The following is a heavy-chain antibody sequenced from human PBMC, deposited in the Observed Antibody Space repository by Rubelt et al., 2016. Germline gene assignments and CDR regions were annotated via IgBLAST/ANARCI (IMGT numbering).Heavy chain of an antibody. V-gene: IGHV3-30*02. D-gene: IGHD6-19*01. J-gene: IGHJ4*02. Sequence: GGGVAQPGGSLRLSCAASGFNFSRYGMHWVRQAPGKGLEWVAFIRNDGSNEYYADSVKGRFTIYRDNSKNKLYLQMNSLRVEDTAVYYCAPPISGYSSGWYVYWGQGTLVTVSS. CDR3: APPISGYSSGWYVY. CDR1: GFNFSRYG. CDR2: IRNDGSNE.